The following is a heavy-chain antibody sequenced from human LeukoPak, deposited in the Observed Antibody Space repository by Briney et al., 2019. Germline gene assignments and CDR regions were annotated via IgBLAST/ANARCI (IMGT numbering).Heavy chain of an antibody. CDR1: GGSISSSSYY. V-gene: IGHV4-39*07. J-gene: IGHJ5*02. D-gene: IGHD3-9*01. Sequence: PSETLSLTCTVSGGSISSSSYYWGWIRQPPGKGLEWIGSIYYSGSTYYNPSLKSRVTISVDTSKNQFSLKLSSVTAADTAVYYCARVYYDILTGSGPVWFDPWGQGTLVTVSS. CDR2: IYYSGST. CDR3: ARVYYDILTGSGPVWFDP.